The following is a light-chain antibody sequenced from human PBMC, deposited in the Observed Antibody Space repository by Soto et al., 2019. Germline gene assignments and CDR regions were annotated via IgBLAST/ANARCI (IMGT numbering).Light chain of an antibody. CDR3: LQHNSYPWP. Sequence: DNKLTQSPSFLSASVGDRVTITCRASQGISSYLAWYQQKPGKAPKLLIYAASTLQSGVPSRFSGSGSGTEFTLTISSLQPEDFATYYCLQHNSYPWPFGHGTK. J-gene: IGKJ1*01. CDR1: QGISSY. CDR2: AAS. V-gene: IGKV1-9*01.